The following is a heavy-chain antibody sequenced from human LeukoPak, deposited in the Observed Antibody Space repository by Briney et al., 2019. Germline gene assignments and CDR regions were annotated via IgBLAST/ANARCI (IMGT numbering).Heavy chain of an antibody. Sequence: PGGSLRLSCAGSGFSFSTYSMNWVRQAPGKGLEWVGRLKSNPDGGTADYAAPVKGRFTISRDDSRNTLYLQVNNLKLEDTAVYYCTTLAHDVHYWGQGTLVTVSS. CDR1: GFSFSTYS. V-gene: IGHV3-15*01. D-gene: IGHD3-3*01. J-gene: IGHJ4*02. CDR2: LKSNPDGGTA. CDR3: TTLAHDVHY.